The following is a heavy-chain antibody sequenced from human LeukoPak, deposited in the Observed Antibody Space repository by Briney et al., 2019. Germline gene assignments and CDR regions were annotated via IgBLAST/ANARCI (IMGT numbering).Heavy chain of an antibody. CDR2: IYYSGST. J-gene: IGHJ4*02. D-gene: IGHD6-13*01. CDR1: GGSISSYY. Sequence: SETLSLTCTVSGGSISSYYWSWIRQPPGKGLEWIGYIYYSGSTNYNPSLKSRVTISVDTSKNQFSLKLSSVTATDTAVYYCARHEAAAAYSFDYWGQGTLVTVSS. CDR3: ARHEAAAAYSFDY. V-gene: IGHV4-59*08.